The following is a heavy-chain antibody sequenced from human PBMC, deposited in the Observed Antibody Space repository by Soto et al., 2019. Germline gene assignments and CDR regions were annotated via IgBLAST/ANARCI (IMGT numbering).Heavy chain of an antibody. CDR2: IIPILGIA. V-gene: IGHV1-69*02. CDR1: GGTFSSYT. J-gene: IGHJ5*02. CDR3: ARALQYSSSWYGQDP. D-gene: IGHD6-13*01. Sequence: QVQLVQSGAEVKKPGSSVKVSCKASGGTFSSYTISWVRQAPGQGLEWMGRIIPILGIANYAQKFQGRVTITAKKSTSTAYMELSSLRSKDTAVYYCARALQYSSSWYGQDPWGQGTLVTVSS.